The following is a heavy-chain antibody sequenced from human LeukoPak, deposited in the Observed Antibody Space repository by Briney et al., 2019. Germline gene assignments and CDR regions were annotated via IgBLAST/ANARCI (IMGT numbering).Heavy chain of an antibody. CDR3: ARGDSSSWYAFDY. CDR2: IKQDGSEK. D-gene: IGHD6-13*01. CDR1: GFTFSRYW. J-gene: IGHJ4*02. Sequence: GGSLRLSCTASGFTFSRYWMSWVRQAPGKGLEWVANIKQDGSEKYYMDSVKGRFTISRDNAKNSLYLQMNSLRAEDTAVYYCARGDSSSWYAFDYWGQGTLVTVSS. V-gene: IGHV3-7*01.